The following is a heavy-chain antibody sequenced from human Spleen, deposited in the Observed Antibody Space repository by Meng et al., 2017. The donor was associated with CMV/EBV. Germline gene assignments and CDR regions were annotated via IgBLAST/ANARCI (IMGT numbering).Heavy chain of an antibody. CDR3: ARDDRSSSGDFDY. J-gene: IGHJ4*02. D-gene: IGHD6-6*01. CDR1: GFTFSSYE. V-gene: IGHV3-48*03. Sequence: GGSLRLSCSASGFTFSSYEMNWVRQAPGKGLEWVSYISSTGTTIYYADSVKGRFTISRDNARKSLHLQMNSLRAEDTAVYYCARDDRSSSGDFDYWGQGTLVTVSS. CDR2: ISSTGTTI.